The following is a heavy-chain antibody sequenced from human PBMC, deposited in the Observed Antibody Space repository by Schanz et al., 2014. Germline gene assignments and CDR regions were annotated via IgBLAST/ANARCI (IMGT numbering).Heavy chain of an antibody. V-gene: IGHV3-23*01. J-gene: IGHJ4*02. CDR2: ISGSGGNT. Sequence: EVQLLESGGGLVQPGGSLRLSCAASGFTFRGYAMSWVRQAPGRGLEWVSIISGSGGNTYYADAVRGRFTISRDNSKTTVYLQVNSLRAEDTAVYYCAKDADNTAMITDYFDYWGQGTLVTVSS. CDR3: AKDADNTAMITDYFDY. CDR1: GFTFRGYA. D-gene: IGHD5-18*01.